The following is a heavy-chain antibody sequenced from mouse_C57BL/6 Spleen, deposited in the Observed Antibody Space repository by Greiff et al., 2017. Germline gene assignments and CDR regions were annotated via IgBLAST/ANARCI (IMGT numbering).Heavy chain of an antibody. CDR3: TGGAYRNYDY. CDR2: IRLKSDNYAT. V-gene: IGHV6-3*01. CDR1: GFTFSNYW. D-gene: IGHD2-5*01. Sequence: DVKLQESGGGLVQPGGSMKLSCVASGFTFSNYWMNWVRQSPEKGLEWVAQIRLKSDNYATHYAEAVKGRFTISRDDSKSSVYLQLNNLRTEDTGIYCYTGGAYRNYDYWGQGTTLTVSS. J-gene: IGHJ2*01.